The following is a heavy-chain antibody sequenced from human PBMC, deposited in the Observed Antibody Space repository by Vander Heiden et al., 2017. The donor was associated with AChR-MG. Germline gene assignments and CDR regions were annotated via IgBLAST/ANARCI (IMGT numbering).Heavy chain of an antibody. CDR2: ISNDGNTE. Sequence: QVQLVESGGGVVQPGRSLRISWAASGFNVSTSAMDWVRQAPGKGVEWVAVISNDGNTEHYADSVKGRFTISRDNSKITVDLQMSSLRSEDTAIYYCAKGAYGGYFDYWGQGTLVAVSS. D-gene: IGHD2-15*01. J-gene: IGHJ4*02. CDR3: AKGAYGGYFDY. V-gene: IGHV3-30-3*01. CDR1: GFNVSTSA.